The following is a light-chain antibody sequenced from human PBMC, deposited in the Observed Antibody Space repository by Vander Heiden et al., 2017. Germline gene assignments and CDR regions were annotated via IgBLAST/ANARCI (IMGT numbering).Light chain of an antibody. CDR1: KLGEKY. CDR2: QDR. Sequence: SYELTQPTAVSVSPGQTASITCSGDKLGEKYACWYQQKPGQSPVLVIYQDRKRPSGIPERFSGSNSGNTATLTISGTQAMDEADYYCQAWDSSTVVFGGGTKLTVL. CDR3: QAWDSSTVV. V-gene: IGLV3-1*01. J-gene: IGLJ2*01.